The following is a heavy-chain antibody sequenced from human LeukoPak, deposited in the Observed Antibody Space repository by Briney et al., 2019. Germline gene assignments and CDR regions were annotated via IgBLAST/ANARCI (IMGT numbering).Heavy chain of an antibody. V-gene: IGHV1-24*01. Sequence: ASVKVSCKVSGYTLTELSMHWVRQAPGKGLEWMGGFDPEDGETIYAQKFQGRVTMTRDTSISTAYMELSRLRSDDTAVYYCARDLFLYYYDSSGYGDYYFDYWGQGTLVTVSS. J-gene: IGHJ4*02. CDR1: GYTLTELS. D-gene: IGHD3-22*01. CDR2: FDPEDGET. CDR3: ARDLFLYYYDSSGYGDYYFDY.